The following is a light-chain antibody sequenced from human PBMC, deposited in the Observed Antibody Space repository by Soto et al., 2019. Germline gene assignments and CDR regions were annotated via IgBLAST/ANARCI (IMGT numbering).Light chain of an antibody. Sequence: DIQMTQSPSTLSGSVGDRVTITCRASQTISSWLAWYQQKPGKAPKLLIYKASTLKSGVPSRFSGSGSGTEFTLTISSLQPDDFETYYCQHYNSYSWTFGQGTKVDIK. V-gene: IGKV1-5*03. CDR3: QHYNSYSWT. CDR1: QTISSW. J-gene: IGKJ1*01. CDR2: KAS.